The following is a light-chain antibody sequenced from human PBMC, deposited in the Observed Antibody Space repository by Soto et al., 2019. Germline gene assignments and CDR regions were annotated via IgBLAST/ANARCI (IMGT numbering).Light chain of an antibody. CDR3: CSYAGSSTLV. CDR1: SSDVGSYNL. Sequence: QSALTQPASVSGSPGQSITISCTGTSSDVGSYNLVSWYQQHPGKAPKLMIYEGIKRPSGLSNRFSGSKFGNTASLTISGLQAEDEADYYCCSYAGSSTLVFGGGTKLTVL. V-gene: IGLV2-23*01. CDR2: EGI. J-gene: IGLJ3*02.